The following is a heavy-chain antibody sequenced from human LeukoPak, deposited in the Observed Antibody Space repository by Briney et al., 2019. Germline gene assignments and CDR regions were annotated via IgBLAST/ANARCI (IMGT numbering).Heavy chain of an antibody. CDR2: IYGAGAI. Sequence: GGSLRLSCAAYGLTVSSEYLAWVRQAPGKGLEWISVIYGAGAIYYADSVEGRFTISRDTYNNALYLQMNSLRVEDTAVYHCARLLPASRHYFDYWGRGTPVTVSS. CDR3: ARLLPASRHYFDY. V-gene: IGHV3-53*01. J-gene: IGHJ4*02. CDR1: GLTVSSEY. D-gene: IGHD6-6*01.